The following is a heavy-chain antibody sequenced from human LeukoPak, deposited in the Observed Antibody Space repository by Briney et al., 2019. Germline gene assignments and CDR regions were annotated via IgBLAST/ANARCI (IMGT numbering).Heavy chain of an antibody. CDR3: ARDSPLLWFGELLGYYFDY. Sequence: ASVKVSCKVSGYTLTELSMHWVRQAPGKGLEWMGGFDPEDGETIYAQKFQGRVTMTEDTSTDTVYMELSSLRSEDTAVYYCARDSPLLWFGELLGYYFDYWGQGTLVTVSS. CDR1: GYTLTELS. CDR2: FDPEDGET. V-gene: IGHV1-24*01. D-gene: IGHD3-10*01. J-gene: IGHJ4*02.